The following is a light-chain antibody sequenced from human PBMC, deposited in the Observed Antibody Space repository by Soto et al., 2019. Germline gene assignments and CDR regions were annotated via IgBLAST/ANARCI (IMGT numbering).Light chain of an antibody. CDR3: QQHNNWPST. V-gene: IGKV3-15*01. Sequence: EIVLTQSPGTLSLSPGERATLFCRASQSVSSNYLNWFQQKPGQAPRLLIYGVSRATGVPARFSGSGSGTDFTLTISSMQSEDFAVYYCQQHNNWPSTFGQGNKVDIK. J-gene: IGKJ1*01. CDR1: QSVSSN. CDR2: GVS.